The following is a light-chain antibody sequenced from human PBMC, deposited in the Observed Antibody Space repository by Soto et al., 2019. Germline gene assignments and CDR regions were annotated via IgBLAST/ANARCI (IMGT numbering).Light chain of an antibody. CDR1: TSNIGAGYD. CDR3: QSYDSSLSAHVV. V-gene: IGLV1-40*01. J-gene: IGLJ2*01. Sequence: QSVLTQPPSVSGAPGQGVTISCTGSTSNIGAGYDVHWYQQLPGTAPKLLIYTNSNRPSGVPDRFSGSKSGTSASLAITGLQAEDAADYYCQSYDSSLSAHVVFGGGTQLTVL. CDR2: TNS.